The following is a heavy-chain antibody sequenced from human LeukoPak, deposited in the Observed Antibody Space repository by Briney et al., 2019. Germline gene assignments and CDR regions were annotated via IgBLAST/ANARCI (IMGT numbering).Heavy chain of an antibody. CDR3: VRDPHIENYFGTNTGLRDF. CDR2: IYKTGST. Sequence: SETLSLTCTVSGDSITSGGYYWTWIRQRPGKGLEWIGYIYKTGSTYYNPSLKSRVTISVDKSKNQYSLKLSSVTAADTAVYYCVRDPHIENYFGTNTGLRDFWGQGTLVTVSS. D-gene: IGHD1-14*01. CDR1: GDSITSGGYY. V-gene: IGHV4-31*03. J-gene: IGHJ4*02.